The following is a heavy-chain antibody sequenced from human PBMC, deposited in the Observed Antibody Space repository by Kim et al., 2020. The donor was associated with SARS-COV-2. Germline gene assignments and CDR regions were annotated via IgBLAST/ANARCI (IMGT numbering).Heavy chain of an antibody. V-gene: IGHV5-51*01. CDR1: GYSFTSYW. CDR3: ARLDAGAAAGGSFDP. J-gene: IGHJ5*02. CDR2: IYPGDSDT. Sequence: GESLKISCKGSGYSFTSYWIGWVRQMPGKGLEWMGIIYPGDSDTRYSPSFQGQVTISADKSISTAYLQWSSLKASDTAMYYCARLDAGAAAGGSFDPWGQGTLVTVSS. D-gene: IGHD6-13*01.